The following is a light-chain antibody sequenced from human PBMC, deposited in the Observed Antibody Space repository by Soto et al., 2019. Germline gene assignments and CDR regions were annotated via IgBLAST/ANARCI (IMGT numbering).Light chain of an antibody. CDR1: QSINNN. CDR3: TSYNKCPRVT. V-gene: IGKV3-15*01. CDR2: RAS. J-gene: IGKJ1*01. Sequence: DIVMTQSPATLSLSPGERATLSCRASQSINNNLAWYQQKPGQAPRLFMFRASSRATGIPARFSGSGSGTELNLTISSLQSEDFAVYYCTSYNKCPRVTFGLGTEA.